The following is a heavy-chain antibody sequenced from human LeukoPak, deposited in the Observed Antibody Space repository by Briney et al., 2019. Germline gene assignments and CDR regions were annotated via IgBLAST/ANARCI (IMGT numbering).Heavy chain of an antibody. CDR2: IYDSGIT. CDR3: ARDRGSLGGFDY. V-gene: IGHV4-59*01. CDR1: GGSISGNY. Sequence: PSETLSLTCTVSGGSISGNYWSWVRQPPGKGLEWIAYIYDSGITNYSPSLMSRVTISVDTPNNQFSLRLGSVTAADTAVYYCARDRGSLGGFDYWGQRTLVTVSS. D-gene: IGHD3-16*01. J-gene: IGHJ4*02.